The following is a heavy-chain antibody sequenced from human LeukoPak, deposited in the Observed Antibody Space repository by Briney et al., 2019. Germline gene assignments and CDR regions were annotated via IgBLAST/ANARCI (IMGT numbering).Heavy chain of an antibody. J-gene: IGHJ4*02. D-gene: IGHD2-2*02. CDR2: IYYSGST. V-gene: IGHV4-59*08. CDR3: ARLYCSSTSCYMSYFDY. Sequence: SETLSLTCAVYGGSFSSYYWSWIRQPPGKGLEWIGYIYYSGSTNYNPSLKSRVTISVDTSKNQFSLKLSSVTAADTAVYYCARLYCSSTSCYMSYFDYWGQGTLVTVSS. CDR1: GGSFSSYY.